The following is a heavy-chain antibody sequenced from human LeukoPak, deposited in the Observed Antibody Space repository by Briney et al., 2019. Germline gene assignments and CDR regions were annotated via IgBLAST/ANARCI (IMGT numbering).Heavy chain of an antibody. CDR2: ISGSGDST. J-gene: IGHJ4*02. Sequence: GGSLRLSCAASGFTFSSHAMSWVRQAPGKGLEWVSAISGSGDSTYYAESVKGRFTISRDNSKNTLYLQMNSLRAEDTAVYYCAKAGGYYDSSDYYTYWGQGTPVTVSS. V-gene: IGHV3-23*01. D-gene: IGHD3-22*01. CDR3: AKAGGYYDSSDYYTY. CDR1: GFTFSSHA.